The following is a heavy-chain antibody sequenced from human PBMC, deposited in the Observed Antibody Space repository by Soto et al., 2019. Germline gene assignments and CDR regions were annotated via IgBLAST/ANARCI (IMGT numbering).Heavy chain of an antibody. V-gene: IGHV2-26*01. J-gene: IGHJ5*02. D-gene: IGHD6-19*01. Sequence: QVTLKESGPVLVKPTETLTLTCTVSGFSLSTARMGVGWIRQPPGKALEWLAHIFSSDGKPYSTSLKSRLTISKDTSKGQVVLTMTNMDPVDTATYYCARIQSRLVQWSYWFDPWGQGTLVTVSS. CDR2: IFSSDGK. CDR1: GFSLSTARMG. CDR3: ARIQSRLVQWSYWFDP.